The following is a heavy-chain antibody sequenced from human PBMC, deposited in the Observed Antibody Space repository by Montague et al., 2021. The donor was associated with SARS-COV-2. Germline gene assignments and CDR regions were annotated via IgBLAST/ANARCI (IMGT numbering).Heavy chain of an antibody. Sequence: SLRLSCAASGFTLSSYWMRWVRQAPGNGLEWVAYIKQDGSEQYYVDSVMGRFTISKDNAKNSLYLQMNSLRVEDTAMYYCVRERAFYFASGTYSRNNWFDPWGQGTLVTVSS. CDR3: VRERAFYFASGTYSRNNWFDP. D-gene: IGHD3-10*01. V-gene: IGHV3-7*01. J-gene: IGHJ5*02. CDR2: IKQDGSEQ. CDR1: GFTLSSYW.